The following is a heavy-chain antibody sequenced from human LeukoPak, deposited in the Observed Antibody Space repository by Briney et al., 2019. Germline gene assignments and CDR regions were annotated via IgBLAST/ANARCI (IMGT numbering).Heavy chain of an antibody. CDR1: GFTFSDYY. J-gene: IGHJ6*03. V-gene: IGHV3-11*04. CDR2: ISSSGSTI. CDR3: AGGEETYGDYYYYMDV. D-gene: IGHD4-17*01. Sequence: GGSLRLSCAASGFTFSDYYMSWIRQAPGKGLEWVSYISSSGSTIYYADSVKGRFTISRDNAKNSLYLQMNSLRAEDTAVYYCAGGEETYGDYYYYMDVWGKGTTVTVSS.